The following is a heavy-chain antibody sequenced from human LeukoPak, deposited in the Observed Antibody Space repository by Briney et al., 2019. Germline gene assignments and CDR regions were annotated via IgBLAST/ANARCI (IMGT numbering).Heavy chain of an antibody. CDR2: ISSSSSYI. V-gene: IGHV3-21*01. CDR3: ARDQYCSSTSCDAFDI. Sequence: PGGSLRLSCAASGFTFSSYNMTWVRQAPGKGLEWVSSISSSSSYIYYADSVKGRFTISRDNAKNSLYLQMNSLRAEDTAVYYCARDQYCSSTSCDAFDIWGQGTMVTVSS. J-gene: IGHJ3*02. D-gene: IGHD2-2*01. CDR1: GFTFSSYN.